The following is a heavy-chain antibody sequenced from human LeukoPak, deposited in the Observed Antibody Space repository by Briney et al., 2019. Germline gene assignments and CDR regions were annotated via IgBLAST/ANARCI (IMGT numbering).Heavy chain of an antibody. CDR1: GGSISGSSYY. V-gene: IGHV4-39*07. D-gene: IGHD1-26*01. CDR2: IYYSGST. Sequence: SETLSLTCTVSGGSISGSSYYWGWIRQPPGKGLEWIGSIYYSGSTYYNPSLKSRVTISVDTSKNQFSLKLSSVTAADTAVYYCAREGGSYYGYFDYWGQGTLVTVSS. J-gene: IGHJ4*02. CDR3: AREGGSYYGYFDY.